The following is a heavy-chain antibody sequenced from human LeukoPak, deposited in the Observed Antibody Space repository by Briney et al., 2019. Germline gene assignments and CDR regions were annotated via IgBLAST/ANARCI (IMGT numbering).Heavy chain of an antibody. CDR2: ISSSGSTI. J-gene: IGHJ4*02. D-gene: IGHD3-22*01. V-gene: IGHV3-11*01. Sequence: LSLTCAVYGGSFSGYYWSWIRQPPGKGLEWVSYISSSGSTIYYADSVKGRFTISRDNAKNSLYLQMNSLRAEDTAVYYCARAGNYYDSSGYYFDYWGQGTLVTVSS. CDR3: ARAGNYYDSSGYYFDY. CDR1: GGSFSGYY.